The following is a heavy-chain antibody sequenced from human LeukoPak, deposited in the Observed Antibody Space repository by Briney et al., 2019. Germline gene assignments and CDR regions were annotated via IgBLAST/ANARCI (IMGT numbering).Heavy chain of an antibody. CDR1: GFTVINAW. D-gene: IGHD6-19*01. J-gene: IGHJ3*02. CDR3: TTEYRDSSGWYGAFDT. V-gene: IGHV3-15*01. Sequence: PGGSLRLSCAASGFTVINAWMSWVRQAPGRGLEWVGRIKSKIDGGTPDYAAPVRGRFSISRDDSKNTLYLQMNSPQVEDTAVYYCTTEYRDSSGWYGAFDTWGQGTIVTVSS. CDR2: IKSKIDGGTP.